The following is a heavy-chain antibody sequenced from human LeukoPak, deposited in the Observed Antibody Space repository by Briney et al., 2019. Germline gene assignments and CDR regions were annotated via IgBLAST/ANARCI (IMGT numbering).Heavy chain of an antibody. CDR2: LSHSGST. CDR3: ARDGRLRFLEWPLDAFDI. Sequence: WETLSLTCAVSGYSISSGYNWGWIRQPPGKGLEWIGTLSHSGSTYYNPSLKSRITMTMDTSKNQFSLQLTSVTAADTAVYYCARDGRLRFLEWPLDAFDIWGQGTMVTVSS. D-gene: IGHD3-3*01. V-gene: IGHV4-38-2*02. CDR1: GYSISSGYN. J-gene: IGHJ3*02.